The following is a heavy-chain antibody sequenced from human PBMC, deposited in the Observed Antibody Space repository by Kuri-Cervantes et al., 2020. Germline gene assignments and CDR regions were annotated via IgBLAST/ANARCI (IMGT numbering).Heavy chain of an antibody. D-gene: IGHD1-1*01. CDR2: ISYDGSNK. CDR1: GFTFSSYA. V-gene: IGHV3-30-3*02. Sequence: GESLKISCAASGFTFSSYAMHWVRQAPGKGLEWVAVISYDGSNKYYADSVKGRFTISRDNSKNMLYLQMNSLRAEDTAVYYCAKEKTNWLLNYFDYWGQGTLVTVSS. CDR3: AKEKTNWLLNYFDY. J-gene: IGHJ4*02.